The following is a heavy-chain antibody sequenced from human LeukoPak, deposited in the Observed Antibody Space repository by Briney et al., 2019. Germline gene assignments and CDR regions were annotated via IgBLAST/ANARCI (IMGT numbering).Heavy chain of an antibody. D-gene: IGHD5-24*01. J-gene: IGHJ6*03. CDR1: GGSFSGYY. CDR2: INHSGST. V-gene: IGHV4-34*01. Sequence: SETLSLTCAVYGGSFSGYYWSWIRQPPGKGLEWIGEINHSGSTNYNPSLKSRVTISVDTSKNQFSLKLSSVTAADTAVYYCARASCRDGYNFYYYYMDVWGKGTTVTVSS. CDR3: ARASCRDGYNFYYYYMDV.